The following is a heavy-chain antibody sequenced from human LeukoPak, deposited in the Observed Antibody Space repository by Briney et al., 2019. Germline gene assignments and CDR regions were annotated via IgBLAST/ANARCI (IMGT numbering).Heavy chain of an antibody. J-gene: IGHJ4*02. D-gene: IGHD6-6*01. V-gene: IGHV1-58*02. CDR2: IDVGSGNT. CDR1: GFTFTSSA. Sequence: SVKVSCKASGFTFTSSAMQWVRQARGQRLEWIGWIDVGSGNTNYAQKFQERVTITRDMSTSTAYMELSSLRSEDTAVYYCAVEYSSSSGFDYWGQGTLVTVSS. CDR3: AVEYSSSSGFDY.